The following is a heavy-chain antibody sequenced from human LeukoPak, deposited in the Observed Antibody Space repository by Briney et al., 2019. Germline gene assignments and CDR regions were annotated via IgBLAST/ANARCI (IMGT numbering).Heavy chain of an antibody. J-gene: IGHJ4*02. CDR1: GGSISSSSYY. V-gene: IGHV4-39*07. CDR3: ARGTSLLTGPHLLFKLFDY. Sequence: PSETLSLTCTVSGGSISSSSYYWGWIRQPPGKGLEWIGNIYYSGSTSYNPSLKSRVTISVDTSKNQFSLKLSSVTAADTAVYYCARGTSLLTGPHLLFKLFDYWGQGTLVTVSS. D-gene: IGHD3-9*01. CDR2: IYYSGST.